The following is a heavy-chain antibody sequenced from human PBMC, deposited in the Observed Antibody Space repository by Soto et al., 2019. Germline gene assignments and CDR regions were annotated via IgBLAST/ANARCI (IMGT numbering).Heavy chain of an antibody. D-gene: IGHD3-9*01. CDR3: VGSVAGYSDWLRLDY. V-gene: IGHV4-59*08. J-gene: IGHJ4*02. CDR2: IYYTGST. Sequence: QVQVQESGPGLVKPSETLSLTCTVSGGSISSYYWSWIRQPPGKGLEWVGYIYYTGSTNYNPSLKSRVTRSVDTSKSQFYLKLRTVTAADTAVYYCVGSVAGYSDWLRLDYWGQGTLVTVSS. CDR1: GGSISSYY.